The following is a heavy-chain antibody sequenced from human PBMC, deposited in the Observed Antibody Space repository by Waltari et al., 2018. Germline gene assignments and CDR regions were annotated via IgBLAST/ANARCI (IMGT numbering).Heavy chain of an antibody. J-gene: IGHJ4*02. CDR3: AKDRDPNSSSWYPFDY. Sequence: EVQLVESGGGLVQPGGSLRLSCAASGFTFSSYAMSWVRQAPGKGLEWVSAISGSGGSTYYADSVKGRFTISRDNSKNTLYLQMNSLRAEDTAVYYCAKDRDPNSSSWYPFDYWGQGTLVTVSS. D-gene: IGHD6-13*01. CDR2: ISGSGGST. CDR1: GFTFSSYA. V-gene: IGHV3-23*04.